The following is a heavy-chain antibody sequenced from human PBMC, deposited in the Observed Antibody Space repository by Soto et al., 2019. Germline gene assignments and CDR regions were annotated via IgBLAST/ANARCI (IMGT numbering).Heavy chain of an antibody. CDR2: IYSDGST. Sequence: EVQLVESGGGLIQPGGSLRLSCAASGFTVSSNYMNWVRQAPGKGLEWVSLIYSDGSTYYADSVKGRFTISRDNSKNTLYLQMHSLSAEDTAVYYFPRHGSGWYNFDYWGQGTLVTVSS. CDR3: PRHGSGWYNFDY. CDR1: GFTVSSNY. V-gene: IGHV3-53*01. J-gene: IGHJ4*02. D-gene: IGHD6-19*01.